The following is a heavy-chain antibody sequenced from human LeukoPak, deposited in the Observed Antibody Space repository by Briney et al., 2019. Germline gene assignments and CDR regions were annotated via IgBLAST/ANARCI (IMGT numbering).Heavy chain of an antibody. CDR3: ARGGDVDTAMVYGFDY. CDR2: INPSGGST. CDR1: GYTFTSYY. Sequence: ASVKVSCKASGYTFTSYYMHWVRQAPGQGLEWMGTINPSGGSTSYAQKFQGRVTMTRDTSTSTVYMELSSLRSEDTAVYYCARGGDVDTAMVYGFDYWGQGTLVTVSS. J-gene: IGHJ4*02. V-gene: IGHV1-46*01. D-gene: IGHD5-18*01.